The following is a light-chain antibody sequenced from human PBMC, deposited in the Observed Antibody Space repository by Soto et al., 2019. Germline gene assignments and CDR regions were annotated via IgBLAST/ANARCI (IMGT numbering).Light chain of an antibody. Sequence: QSVLTQPASVSGSPGQSITISCTGTSSDVGAYNYVSWYQQHPGKAPKLMIYDVSSRPSGVSNRFSGSKSGNTASLTISGLQAEDEADYYCSSSTSSSTLVFGGGTKVTVL. CDR2: DVS. J-gene: IGLJ2*01. CDR3: SSSTSSSTLV. V-gene: IGLV2-14*03. CDR1: SSDVGAYNY.